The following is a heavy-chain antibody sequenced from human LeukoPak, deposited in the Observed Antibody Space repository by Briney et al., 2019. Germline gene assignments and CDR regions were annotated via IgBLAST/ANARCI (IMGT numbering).Heavy chain of an antibody. V-gene: IGHV5-51*01. Sequence: GESLKISCKTSGYSFTSYWIGWVRQMPGKGLEWMVITYPGDSETRYSPSFQGQVTISVDKSISTAYLQWTSLKASDTAMYYCARHGGYVSSGLYYYYGMDVWGQGTTVTVSS. CDR3: ARHGGYVSSGLYYYYGMDV. D-gene: IGHD6-6*01. CDR1: GYSFTSYW. CDR2: TYPGDSET. J-gene: IGHJ6*02.